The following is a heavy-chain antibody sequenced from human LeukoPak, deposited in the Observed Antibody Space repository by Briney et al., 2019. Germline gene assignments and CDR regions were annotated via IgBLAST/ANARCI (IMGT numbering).Heavy chain of an antibody. V-gene: IGHV3-21*01. CDR1: GFTFSSYS. Sequence: GGSLRLSCAASGFTFSSYSMNWVRQAPGKALEWVSSISSSSSYIYYADSVKGRFTISRDNAKNSLYLQMNSLRAEDTAVYYCARVGIHYYDSSGYYSPDYWGQGTLVTVSS. D-gene: IGHD3-22*01. J-gene: IGHJ4*02. CDR3: ARVGIHYYDSSGYYSPDY. CDR2: ISSSSSYI.